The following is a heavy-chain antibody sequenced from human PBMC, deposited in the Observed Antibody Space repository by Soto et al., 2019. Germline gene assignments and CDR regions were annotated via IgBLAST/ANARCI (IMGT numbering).Heavy chain of an antibody. CDR3: ARRLVGTPPRT. D-gene: IGHD1-26*01. CDR1: GGSITSNSCY. Sequence: SETLSLTCXVSGGSITSNSCYWGWIRQPPGKGLEWIGSICYSGTTYYNPSLRSRVTISVDASKNQFSLKLNSVTAADTAVYYCARRLVGTPPRTWGQGMLVTVSS. J-gene: IGHJ5*02. V-gene: IGHV4-39*01. CDR2: ICYSGTT.